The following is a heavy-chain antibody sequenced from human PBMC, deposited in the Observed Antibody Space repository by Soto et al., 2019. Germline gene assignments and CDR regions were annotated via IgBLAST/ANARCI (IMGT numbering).Heavy chain of an antibody. Sequence: PSETLSLTCAVYGGSFSGYYWSWIRQPPGKGLEWIGEINHSGSTNYNPSLKSRVTISVDTSKNQFSLKLSSVTAADTAVYYCASHRAGPRMDVWGQGTTVTVSS. CDR2: INHSGST. J-gene: IGHJ6*02. V-gene: IGHV4-34*01. CDR1: GGSFSGYY. CDR3: ASHRAGPRMDV.